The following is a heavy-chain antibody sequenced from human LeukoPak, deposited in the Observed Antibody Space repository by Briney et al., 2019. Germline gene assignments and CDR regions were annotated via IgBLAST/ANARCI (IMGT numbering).Heavy chain of an antibody. CDR2: IIPIFGKA. Sequence: SVKVSCKASGGTFSSYAITWVRQAPGQGLEWMGGIIPIFGKAKYAQKVQGRVTMSTDESTSTAYMELSSLRSEDTAVYYCARGIAAAFVFYYFDYWGQGTLVTVSS. J-gene: IGHJ4*02. CDR3: ARGIAAAFVFYYFDY. V-gene: IGHV1-69*05. CDR1: GGTFSSYA. D-gene: IGHD6-13*01.